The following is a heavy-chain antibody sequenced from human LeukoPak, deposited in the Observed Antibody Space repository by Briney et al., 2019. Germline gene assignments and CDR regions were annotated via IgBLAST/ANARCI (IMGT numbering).Heavy chain of an antibody. J-gene: IGHJ3*02. V-gene: IGHV1-69*11. CDR2: IIPILGTA. Sequence: SVKVSCKASGGTFSSYAISLVRQAPGQGLEWMGRIIPILGTANYAQKFQGRVTITTDESTSTAYMELSSLRSEDTAVYYCARGHSGSPSFDIWGQGTMVTVSS. D-gene: IGHD1-26*01. CDR1: GGTFSSYA. CDR3: ARGHSGSPSFDI.